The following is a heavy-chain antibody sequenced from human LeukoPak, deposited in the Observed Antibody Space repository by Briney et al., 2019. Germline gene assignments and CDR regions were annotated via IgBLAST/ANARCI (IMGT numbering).Heavy chain of an antibody. CDR3: AKVDRRMAKNWGLNWFDP. Sequence: QPGGSLRLSCLTSGFTLSTNAMSWVRQAPGKGLEWISGISGSGASTYYADSVKGRFTISRDNSKNTLYLQMNSLRAEDTAVYYCAKVDRRMAKNWGLNWFDPWGQGTLVTVSS. J-gene: IGHJ5*02. CDR2: ISGSGAST. V-gene: IGHV3-23*01. CDR1: GFTLSTNA. D-gene: IGHD7-27*01.